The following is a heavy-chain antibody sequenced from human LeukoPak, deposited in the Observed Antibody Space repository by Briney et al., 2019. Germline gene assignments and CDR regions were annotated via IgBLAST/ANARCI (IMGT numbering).Heavy chain of an antibody. CDR3: ARVVTTYYYDSSGRGGGDAFDI. Sequence: GGSLRLSCAASGFTFSSYWMSWVRQAPGKGLEWVANIKQDGSEKYYVDSVKGRFTISRDNAKNSLYLQMNSLRAEDTAVYYCARVVTTYYYDSSGRGGGDAFDIWGQGTMVTVSS. D-gene: IGHD3-22*01. CDR1: GFTFSSYW. V-gene: IGHV3-7*01. CDR2: IKQDGSEK. J-gene: IGHJ3*02.